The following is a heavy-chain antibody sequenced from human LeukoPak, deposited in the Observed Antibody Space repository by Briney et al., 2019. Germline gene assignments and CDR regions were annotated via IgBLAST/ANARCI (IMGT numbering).Heavy chain of an antibody. J-gene: IGHJ4*02. CDR1: GYTFTKYY. Sequence: GASVKVSCKASGYTFTKYYLHWVRQAPGQGLEWMGIINPRTGSTTYAQKFQGRVTMTRDMSTSTVHMELSSLRSEDTAVYYCARDPGYSSGWPLYFFEYWGQGTLVTVSS. CDR2: INPRTGST. D-gene: IGHD6-19*01. V-gene: IGHV1-46*01. CDR3: ARDPGYSSGWPLYFFEY.